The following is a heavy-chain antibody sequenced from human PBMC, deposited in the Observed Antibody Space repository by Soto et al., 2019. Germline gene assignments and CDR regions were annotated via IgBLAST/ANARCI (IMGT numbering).Heavy chain of an antibody. Sequence: ASVKVSCKASGYTFTSYGISWVRQAPGQGLEWMGWISAYNGNTNYAQNLQGRVTMTTDTSMTTAYMELRSLRSDDTAVYYCARIKYSSGPFDYWGQGTLVTVSS. J-gene: IGHJ4*02. D-gene: IGHD6-19*01. CDR1: GYTFTSYG. CDR2: ISAYNGNT. CDR3: ARIKYSSGPFDY. V-gene: IGHV1-18*01.